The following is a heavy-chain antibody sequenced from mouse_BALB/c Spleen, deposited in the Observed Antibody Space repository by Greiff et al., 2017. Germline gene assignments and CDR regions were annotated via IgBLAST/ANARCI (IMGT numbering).Heavy chain of an antibody. J-gene: IGHJ1*01. Sequence: EVQLQQSGAELVKPGASVKLSCTASGFNIKDTYMHWVKQRPEQGLEWIGRIDPANGNTKYDPKFQGKATITADTSSNTAYLQLSSLTSEDTAVYYCARRIPTVGYFDVWGAGTTVTVSS. CDR3: ARRIPTVGYFDV. V-gene: IGHV14-3*02. D-gene: IGHD1-1*01. CDR2: IDPANGNT. CDR1: GFNIKDTY.